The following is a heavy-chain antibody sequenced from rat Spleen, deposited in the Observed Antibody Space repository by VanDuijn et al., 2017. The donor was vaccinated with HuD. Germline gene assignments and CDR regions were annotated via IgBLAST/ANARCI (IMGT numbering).Heavy chain of an antibody. CDR1: GFTFNNYW. D-gene: IGHD1-1*01. CDR3: TTGDTVVSWFAY. J-gene: IGHJ3*01. Sequence: EVQLVESGGGLVQPGRSLKLSCVASGFTFNNYWMTWIRQAPGKGLEWVASITNAAGKVYYPDSVKGRLHIPRDTAQNTLYLQMNSLRSEDMATYYCTTGDTVVSWFAYWGQGTLVTVSS. CDR2: ITNAAGKV. V-gene: IGHV5-31*01.